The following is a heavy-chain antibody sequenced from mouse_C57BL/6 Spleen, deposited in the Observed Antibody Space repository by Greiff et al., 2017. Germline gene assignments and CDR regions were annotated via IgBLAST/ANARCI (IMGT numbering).Heavy chain of an antibody. V-gene: IGHV7-1*01. D-gene: IGHD2-5*01. CDR3: ARDASNGAMDY. CDR1: GFTFSDFY. J-gene: IGHJ4*01. Sequence: EVQLVESGGGLVQSGRSLRLSCATSGFTFSDFYMEWVRQAPGKGLEWIAASRNKANDYTTEYSASVKGRFIVSRDTSQSIIYLQMNALRAEDTAIYYCARDASNGAMDYWGQGTSVTVSS. CDR2: SRNKANDYTT.